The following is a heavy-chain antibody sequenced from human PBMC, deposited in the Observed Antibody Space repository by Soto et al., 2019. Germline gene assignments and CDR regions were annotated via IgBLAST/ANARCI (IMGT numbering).Heavy chain of an antibody. CDR3: ARQNYGSGSTYFDY. CDR2: IYYSGST. Sequence: QVQLQESGPGLVKPSETLSLTCTVSGGSISSYYRSWIRQPPGKGLEWIGYIYYSGSTNYNPSLKSRVTISVDTSKNQFSLKLNSMTAADTAVYYCARQNYGSGSTYFDYWGQGTLVTVSS. CDR1: GGSISSYY. D-gene: IGHD3-10*01. J-gene: IGHJ4*02. V-gene: IGHV4-59*08.